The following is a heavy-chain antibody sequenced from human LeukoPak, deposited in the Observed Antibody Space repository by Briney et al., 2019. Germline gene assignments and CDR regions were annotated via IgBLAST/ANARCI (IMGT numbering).Heavy chain of an antibody. Sequence: GGSLRLSCAASGCTFSSYWMHWVRQDPGKGLVWVSRINTDGSSTSYADSVKGRFTVTRDNAKNTLYLQMNSLRAEDTAVYYCARDSSSLSYWGQGTLVTVSS. J-gene: IGHJ4*02. D-gene: IGHD2-2*01. CDR2: INTDGSST. CDR1: GCTFSSYW. V-gene: IGHV3-74*01. CDR3: ARDSSSLSY.